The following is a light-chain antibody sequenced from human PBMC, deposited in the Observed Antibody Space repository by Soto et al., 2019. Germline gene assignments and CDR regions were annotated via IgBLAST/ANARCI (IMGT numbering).Light chain of an antibody. V-gene: IGKV3-15*01. CDR1: QSVSGN. Sequence: EIVMTQSPATLSVSPGERATLSCRASQSVSGNLAWYQQKPGQVPRLLIFDASTRATGIPGRFSGSGSGTEFTLTISSLLSEDFALYYCQQYNLWPLTFGGGTRVEIK. CDR3: QQYNLWPLT. J-gene: IGKJ4*01. CDR2: DAS.